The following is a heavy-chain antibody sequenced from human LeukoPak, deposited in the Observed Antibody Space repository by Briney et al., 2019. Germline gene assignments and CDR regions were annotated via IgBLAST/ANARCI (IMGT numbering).Heavy chain of an antibody. CDR3: ASTPRPRGTFDC. V-gene: IGHV1-2*02. CDR2: INPNSGGT. Sequence: ASVKVSCKASGYTFTGYYMRWVRQAPGQGLEWMGWINPNSGGTNYAQKFQGRVTMTRDTSISTAYMELSRLRSDYTAVYYCASTPRPRGTFDCWGQGTLVTVSS. CDR1: GYTFTGYY. D-gene: IGHD1-14*01. J-gene: IGHJ4*02.